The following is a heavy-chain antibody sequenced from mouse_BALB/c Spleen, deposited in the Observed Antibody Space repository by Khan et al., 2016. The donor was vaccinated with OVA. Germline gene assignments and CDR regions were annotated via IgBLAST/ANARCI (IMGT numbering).Heavy chain of an antibody. CDR3: ARDRIDY. CDR1: GYTFTSYW. CDR2: INPTSGYT. J-gene: IGHJ2*01. V-gene: IGHV1-7*01. Sequence: VQLQESGAELAKPGASVKMSCKASGYTFTSYWMHWIKQRPGQGLEWIGYINPTSGYTDYNQKFKDKATLTADKSSSTAYMQLSSLTSDDPAVYYCARDRIDYWGQGTALTVSS.